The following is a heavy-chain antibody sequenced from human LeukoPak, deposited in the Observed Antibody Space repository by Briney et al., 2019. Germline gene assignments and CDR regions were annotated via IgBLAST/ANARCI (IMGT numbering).Heavy chain of an antibody. Sequence: SGTLSLTCAVSGGSISSSNWWSWVRQPPGKGLEWIGEIYHSGSTNYNPSLKSRVTISVDTSKNQFSLKLSSVTAADTAVYYCARADHDSEYFQHWGQGTLVTVSS. CDR1: GGSISSSNW. V-gene: IGHV4-4*02. D-gene: IGHD3-22*01. J-gene: IGHJ1*01. CDR3: ARADHDSEYFQH. CDR2: IYHSGST.